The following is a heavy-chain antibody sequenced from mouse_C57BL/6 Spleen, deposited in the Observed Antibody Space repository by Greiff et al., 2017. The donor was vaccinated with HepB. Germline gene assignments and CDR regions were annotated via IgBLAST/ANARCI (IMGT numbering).Heavy chain of an antibody. J-gene: IGHJ1*03. CDR2: IDPETGGT. CDR1: GYTFTDYE. CDR3: TRKEVITTVVATRYFDV. Sequence: QVQLQQSGAELVRPGASVTLSCKASGYTFTDYEMHWVKQTPVHGLEWIGAIDPETGGTAYNQKFKGKAILTADQSSSTAYMELRSLTSEDSAVYYCTRKEVITTVVATRYFDVWGTGTTVTVSS. D-gene: IGHD1-1*01. V-gene: IGHV1-15*01.